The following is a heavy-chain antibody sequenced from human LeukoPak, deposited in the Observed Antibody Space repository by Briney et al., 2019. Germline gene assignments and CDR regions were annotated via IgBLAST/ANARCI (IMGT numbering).Heavy chain of an antibody. CDR3: ARHYDSSGYYFVQPGGDY. V-gene: IGHV1-8*01. CDR1: GYTFTTYD. Sequence: GASVKVSCKASGYTFTTYDITWVRQATGQGLEWMGWMNPNSGDTAYAQKFQGRVAMTRDTSISTAYMELSSLRSEDTAVYYCARHYDSSGYYFVQPGGDYWGQGTLVTVSS. D-gene: IGHD3-22*01. CDR2: MNPNSGDT. J-gene: IGHJ4*02.